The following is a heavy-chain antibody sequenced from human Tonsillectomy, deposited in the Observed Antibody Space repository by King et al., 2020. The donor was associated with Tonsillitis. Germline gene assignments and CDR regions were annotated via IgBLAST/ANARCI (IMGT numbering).Heavy chain of an antibody. CDR3: ARGGWGYGDEIYYFDY. CDR2: INPNSGGT. V-gene: IGHV1-2*02. CDR1: GYTFTGYY. J-gene: IGHJ4*02. D-gene: IGHD4-17*01. Sequence: QLVQSGAEMKKPGASVKVSCKASGYTFTGYYMHWVRQAPGQGLEWMGWINPNSGGTNYAQKFQGRVTMTWDTSITTAYMELSRVKSDDTAVYYCARGGWGYGDEIYYFDYWGQGTLVTVSS.